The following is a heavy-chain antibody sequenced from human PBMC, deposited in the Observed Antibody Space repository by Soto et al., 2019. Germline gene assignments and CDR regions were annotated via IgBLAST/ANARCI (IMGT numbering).Heavy chain of an antibody. V-gene: IGHV1-18*01. D-gene: IGHD2-2*01. CDR2: ISPYSGYT. J-gene: IGHJ4*02. Sequence: QVQLVQSGAEVKKPGASVKVSCKGLGYNFIKYGINWVRQAPGQGLDGMGWISPYSGYTHSAQKFQGRLTLTTDTAATTAYMELRSLRSADTALYYCTREAIVVIPAAQPSHFDSWGQGTLVTVSS. CDR3: TREAIVVIPAAQPSHFDS. CDR1: GYNFIKYG.